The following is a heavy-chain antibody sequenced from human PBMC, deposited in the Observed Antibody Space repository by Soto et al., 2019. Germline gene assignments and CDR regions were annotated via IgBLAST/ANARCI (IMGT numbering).Heavy chain of an antibody. Sequence: PSETLSLTCTVSGGSISSGGYYWSWIRQHPGKGREGIGYINYSGSTYYNPSLKSRVTISVDTSKNQFSLKLSSVTAADTAVYYCAGVYSYCSGGSCYLAYNWFDPWGQGTLVTVSS. CDR2: INYSGST. CDR3: AGVYSYCSGGSCYLAYNWFDP. D-gene: IGHD2-15*01. V-gene: IGHV4-31*03. J-gene: IGHJ5*02. CDR1: GGSISSGGYY.